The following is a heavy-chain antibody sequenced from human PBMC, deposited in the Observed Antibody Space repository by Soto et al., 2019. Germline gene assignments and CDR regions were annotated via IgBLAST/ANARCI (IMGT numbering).Heavy chain of an antibody. D-gene: IGHD2-15*01. CDR1: GGTFSSYA. CDR3: ARECSGGSCSTYYYYYYGMDV. V-gene: IGHV1-69*01. J-gene: IGHJ6*02. CDR2: IIPIFGTA. Sequence: QVQLVQSGAEVKKPGSSVKVSCKASGGTFSSYAISWVRQAPGQGREWMGGIIPIFGTANYAQKFQGRVTITADESTSTADMELSSLRSEDTAVYYCARECSGGSCSTYYYYYYGMDVGGQGTTVTVSS.